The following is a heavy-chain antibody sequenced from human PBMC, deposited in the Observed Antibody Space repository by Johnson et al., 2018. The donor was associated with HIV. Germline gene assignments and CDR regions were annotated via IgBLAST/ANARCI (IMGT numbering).Heavy chain of an antibody. CDR2: ITWHSGCI. CDR1: RFTFDDYA. Sequence: VQLVESGGGLVQPGRSLRLPCAASRFTFDDYAMNWVRQAPGKGLEWVSGITWHSGCIAYADSVTGLFTIPRHNAKKSLYLQMNSLRPEDSALYYSARDTYTHRTTVTESAFDIWGQGTMVTVSS. CDR3: ARDTYTHRTTVTESAFDI. V-gene: IGHV3-9*01. D-gene: IGHD4-11*01. J-gene: IGHJ3*02.